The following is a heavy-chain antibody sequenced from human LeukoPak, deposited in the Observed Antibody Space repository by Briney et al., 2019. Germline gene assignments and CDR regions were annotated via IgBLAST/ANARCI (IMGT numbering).Heavy chain of an antibody. CDR1: GGSISSGDYY. CDR2: IYYSGST. CDR3: ARDRAVTRDFDY. V-gene: IGHV4-30-4*01. D-gene: IGHD4-17*01. Sequence: SQTLSLTCTVSGGSISSGDYYWSWIRQPPGKGLEWIGYIYYSGSTYYNPSLKSRVTISVDTSKNQFSLKLSSVTAADTAVCYCARDRAVTRDFDYWGQGTLVTVSS. J-gene: IGHJ4*02.